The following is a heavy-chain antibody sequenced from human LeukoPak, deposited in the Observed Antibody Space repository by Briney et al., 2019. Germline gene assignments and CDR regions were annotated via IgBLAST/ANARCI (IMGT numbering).Heavy chain of an antibody. CDR2: ILNDGTWE. CDR1: GFTYSDYG. D-gene: IGHD3-16*01. Sequence: GGSPRLSCAASGFTYSDYGMHWVRQAPGRGLEWVAFILNDGTWEYYPDSVKGRLTISRDNSRNTLYLQMSSVGLEDTAIYYCVKGGSISHNWFDSWGQGTLVTVSS. J-gene: IGHJ5*01. CDR3: VKGGSISHNWFDS. V-gene: IGHV3-30*02.